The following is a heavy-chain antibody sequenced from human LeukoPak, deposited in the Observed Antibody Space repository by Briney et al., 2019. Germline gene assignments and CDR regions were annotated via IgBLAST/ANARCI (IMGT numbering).Heavy chain of an antibody. Sequence: SVKVSCKASGGTFSSYAISWVRQAPGQGLEWMGGIIPIFGTANYAQKFQGRVTITTDESTSTAYMELSSLRSEDTAVYYCARGEGYYPDYYYYMDVWGKGTTVSVSS. V-gene: IGHV1-69*05. CDR2: IIPIFGTA. J-gene: IGHJ6*03. CDR1: GGTFSSYA. CDR3: ARGEGYYPDYYYYMDV. D-gene: IGHD1-26*01.